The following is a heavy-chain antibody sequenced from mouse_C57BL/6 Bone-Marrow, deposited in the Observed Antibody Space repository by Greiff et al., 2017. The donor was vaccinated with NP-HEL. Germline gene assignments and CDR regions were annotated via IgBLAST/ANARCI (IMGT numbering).Heavy chain of an antibody. D-gene: IGHD1-1*01. CDR3: AREDYCGSSYPCSDFDY. CDR2: ILPGSGST. V-gene: IGHV1-9*01. J-gene: IGHJ2*01. Sequence: QVQLQQSGAELMKPGASVKLSCKATGYTFTGYWIEWVKQRPGHGLEWIGEILPGSGSTNYNEKFKGKATFTADPSSNTAYMQLSSLTTEDSAIYYCAREDYCGSSYPCSDFDYWGQGTTLTVSA. CDR1: GYTFTGYW.